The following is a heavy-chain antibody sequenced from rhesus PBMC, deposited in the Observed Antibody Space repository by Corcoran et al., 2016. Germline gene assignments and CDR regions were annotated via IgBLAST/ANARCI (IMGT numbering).Heavy chain of an antibody. CDR1: GASISRDY. CDR2: IYGSAGKT. Sequence: QVQLQESGPGLVKPSETLPLTCAISGASISRDYWNWIRPAPGKGQEWIGRIYGSAGKTEHNPSLMGRVTSSIDTSKNQLSVKVTSVTVADTAVYYCARYSSWSSGGLDSWGQGVVVTVSS. V-gene: IGHV4S2*01. D-gene: IGHD6-13*01. J-gene: IGHJ6*01. CDR3: ARYSSWSSGGLDS.